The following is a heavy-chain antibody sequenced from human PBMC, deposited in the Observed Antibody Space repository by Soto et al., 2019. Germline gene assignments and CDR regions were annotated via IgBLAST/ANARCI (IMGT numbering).Heavy chain of an antibody. D-gene: IGHD2-2*01. Sequence: QVQLVQSGAEVKKPGSSVKVSCKASGGTFSSYAISWVRQAPGQGLEWMGGIIPISGTANYAQKVQGRVTITADEPTSTAYMERSSLRSEDTAVYYCARSQGSSTSLEIYYYYYYGMDVWGQGTTVTVSS. CDR1: GGTFSSYA. CDR3: ARSQGSSTSLEIYYYYYYGMDV. CDR2: IIPISGTA. V-gene: IGHV1-69*01. J-gene: IGHJ6*02.